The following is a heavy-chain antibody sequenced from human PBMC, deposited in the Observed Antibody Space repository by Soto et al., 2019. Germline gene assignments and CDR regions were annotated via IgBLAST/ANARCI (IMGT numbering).Heavy chain of an antibody. CDR2: IIPIFGTA. CDR3: ARGTVSFNYYYYGMDV. V-gene: IGHV1-69*13. J-gene: IGHJ6*02. CDR1: GGTFSSYA. Sequence: SVKVSCKASGGTFSSYAISWVRQAPGQGLEWMGGIIPIFGTANYAQKFQGRVTITADESTSTAYMELSSLRSEDTAVYYCARGTVSFNYYYYGMDVWGQGTTVTVSS.